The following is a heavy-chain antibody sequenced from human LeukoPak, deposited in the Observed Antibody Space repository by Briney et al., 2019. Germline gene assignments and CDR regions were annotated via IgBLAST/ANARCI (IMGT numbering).Heavy chain of an antibody. Sequence: GGSLRLSCAASGFTFSSYSMNWVRQAPGKGLEWVSSISSSSSYIYYADSVKGRFTISRDNAKNSLYLQMNSLRAEDTAVYYCARDCSSTSCYALYYYYGMDVWGQGTTVTVSS. J-gene: IGHJ6*02. CDR1: GFTFSSYS. CDR2: ISSSSSYI. CDR3: ARDCSSTSCYALYYYYGMDV. D-gene: IGHD2-2*01. V-gene: IGHV3-21*01.